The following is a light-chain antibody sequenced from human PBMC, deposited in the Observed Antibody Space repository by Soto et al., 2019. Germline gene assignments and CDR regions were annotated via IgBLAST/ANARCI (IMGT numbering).Light chain of an antibody. J-gene: IGKJ3*01. CDR3: QQFNSYPRT. CDR1: QFINSW. V-gene: IGKV1-12*01. Sequence: LQVTQSPSYVSASVGDTVTITCRASQFINSWLAWYQQKTGNAPKILVYAAFTLQSGVPSRFRGSGSWTDCTLTISRLQPEDVETDVCQQFNSYPRTFGPGTQVEIK. CDR2: AAF.